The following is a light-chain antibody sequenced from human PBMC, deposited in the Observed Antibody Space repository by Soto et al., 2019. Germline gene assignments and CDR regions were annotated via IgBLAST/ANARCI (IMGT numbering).Light chain of an antibody. CDR1: PTVSSY. Sequence: ENVLTQSPGTLSLSPGERATLSCRASPTVSSYLTWYQQRPGQAPRLLISGASRRATGIPDRFNGSGSGTDFTLTISRLEPEDFALYYCQQYGTSPITFGQGTRLEIK. CDR2: GAS. J-gene: IGKJ5*01. CDR3: QQYGTSPIT. V-gene: IGKV3-20*01.